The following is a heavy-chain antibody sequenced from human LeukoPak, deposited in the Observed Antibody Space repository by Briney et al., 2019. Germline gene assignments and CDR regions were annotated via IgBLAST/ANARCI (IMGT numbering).Heavy chain of an antibody. V-gene: IGHV4-34*01. J-gene: IGHJ6*02. Sequence: SETLSLTCTVSGGXISGYYCSWIRQPPGKGLEWIGEINHSGSTNHNPSLKSRVTISVDTSKNQFSLKLSSVTAADTAVYYCARDILWFGEGSMDVWGQGTTVTVSS. D-gene: IGHD3-10*01. CDR1: GGXISGYY. CDR2: INHSGST. CDR3: ARDILWFGEGSMDV.